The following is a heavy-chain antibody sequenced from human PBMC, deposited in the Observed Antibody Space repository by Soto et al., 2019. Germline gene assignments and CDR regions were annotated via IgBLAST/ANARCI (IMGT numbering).Heavy chain of an antibody. CDR3: ARHYSGYDLGGY. Sequence: PSETLSLTCTVSGGSISSSGYYWGWIRQPPGKGLEWIGSIYYSGSTYYNPSLKSRLTFSEDRSKSQLSLKLSSVTAADTAIYYCARHYSGYDLGGYWGQGTLVTVSS. CDR1: GGSISSSGYY. J-gene: IGHJ4*02. CDR2: IYYSGST. D-gene: IGHD5-12*01. V-gene: IGHV4-39*01.